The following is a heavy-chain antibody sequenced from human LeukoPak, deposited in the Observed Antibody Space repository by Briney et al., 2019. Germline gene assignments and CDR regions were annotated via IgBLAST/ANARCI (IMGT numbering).Heavy chain of an antibody. D-gene: IGHD2-2*01. CDR1: GGSNSSYY. Sequence: SETLSLTCTVSGGSNSSYYWSWIRQPAGKGLEWIGRIYTSGSTNYNPSLKSRVTMSVDTSKNQFSLKLSSVTAADTAVYYCAREGLACSSTSCYGENWFDPWGQGTLVTVSS. J-gene: IGHJ5*02. V-gene: IGHV4-4*07. CDR2: IYTSGST. CDR3: AREGLACSSTSCYGENWFDP.